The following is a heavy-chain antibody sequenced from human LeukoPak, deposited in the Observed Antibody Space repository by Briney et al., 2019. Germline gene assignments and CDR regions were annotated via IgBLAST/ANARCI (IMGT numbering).Heavy chain of an antibody. J-gene: IGHJ4*02. Sequence: GGSLRLSCAASGFTFSSYSMNWVRQAPEKGLEWVSSISSSSSYIYYADSVKGRFTISRDNAKSSLYLQMNSLRAEDTAVYYCASAIRYFDWLVDYWGQGTLVTVSS. CDR1: GFTFSSYS. V-gene: IGHV3-21*01. CDR2: ISSSSSYI. D-gene: IGHD3-9*01. CDR3: ASAIRYFDWLVDY.